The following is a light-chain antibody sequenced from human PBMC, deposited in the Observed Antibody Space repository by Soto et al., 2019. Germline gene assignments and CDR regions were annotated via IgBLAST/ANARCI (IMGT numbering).Light chain of an antibody. Sequence: QSVLTQPHSASGTPGQRVTISCSGSSSNIGANSVQWFQQLPGTAPKVLIYSSNHRPSGVPERFSGSKSGTSASLAISELQSDDEADYYCAAWGDSLNGHVFGTGTKVTVL. CDR1: SSNIGANS. V-gene: IGLV1-44*01. J-gene: IGLJ1*01. CDR3: AAWGDSLNGHV. CDR2: SSN.